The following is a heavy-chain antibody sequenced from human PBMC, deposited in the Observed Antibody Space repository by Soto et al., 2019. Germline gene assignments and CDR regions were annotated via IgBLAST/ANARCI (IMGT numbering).Heavy chain of an antibody. V-gene: IGHV4-34*01. CDR2: INHSGST. CDR3: ARGRNRLGYCSSTSCYRDNWFDP. D-gene: IGHD2-2*02. CDR1: GGSFSGYY. J-gene: IGHJ5*02. Sequence: SETLSLTCAVYGGSFSGYYWSWIRQPPGKGLEWIGEINHSGSTNYNPSLKSRVTISVDTSKNQFSLKLSSVTAADTAVYYCARGRNRLGYCSSTSCYRDNWFDPWGQGTLVTVSS.